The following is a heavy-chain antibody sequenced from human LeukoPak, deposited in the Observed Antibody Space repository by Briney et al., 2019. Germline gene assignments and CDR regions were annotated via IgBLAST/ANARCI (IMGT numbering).Heavy chain of an antibody. V-gene: IGHV3-7*01. J-gene: IGHJ3*02. CDR2: IKPDGSEN. D-gene: IGHD1-26*01. CDR1: GFTFSTSW. Sequence: PGGSLRLSCAASGFTFSTSWMSWVRQAPGKGLEWVASIKPDGSENYYVDSVKGRFTISRDNAKNSLYLQMNSLRAEDTAVYYCARLYSGRVFDIWGQGTMVTVSS. CDR3: ARLYSGRVFDI.